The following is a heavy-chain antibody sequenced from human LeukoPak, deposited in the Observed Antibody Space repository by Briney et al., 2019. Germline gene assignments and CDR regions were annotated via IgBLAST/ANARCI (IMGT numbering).Heavy chain of an antibody. V-gene: IGHV3-74*01. CDR2: INRDGRST. CDR3: ARDGGH. Sequence: GGSLRLSCAASGFTFSSDWMHWVRQAPGKGLVWVSRINRDGRSTTYADSVKGRFTISRDNAKNSLYLQMNSLRAEDTAVYYCARDGGHWGQGTLVTVSS. CDR1: GFTFSSDW. J-gene: IGHJ4*02.